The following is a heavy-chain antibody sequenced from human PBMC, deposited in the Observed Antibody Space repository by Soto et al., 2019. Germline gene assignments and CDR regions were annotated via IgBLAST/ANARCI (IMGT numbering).Heavy chain of an antibody. Sequence: QVHLVESGGDVVQPGRSLRLSCAASGFSFSSYAIHWVRQAPGKGLEWVAVISYDGSDMYYGDSVKGRFTISRDNSNNTLYLQVNSLRPDDTALYYCAKDPRGIVGAGAWLDSWGQGTLVSVSS. CDR3: AKDPRGIVGAGAWLDS. J-gene: IGHJ4*02. V-gene: IGHV3-30*18. CDR1: GFSFSSYA. CDR2: ISYDGSDM. D-gene: IGHD1-26*01.